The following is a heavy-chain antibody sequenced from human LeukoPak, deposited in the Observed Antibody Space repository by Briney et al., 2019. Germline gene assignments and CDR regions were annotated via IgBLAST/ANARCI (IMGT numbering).Heavy chain of an antibody. CDR3: AREGLYDILTGYYN. Sequence: AXVKVSCKASGXTFTGYYMHWVRQAPGQGLEWMGWINPNSGGTNYEQKFQGRVTMTRDTSISTAYMELSRLRSDDTAVYYCAREGLYDILTGYYNWGQGTLVTVSS. J-gene: IGHJ4*02. CDR2: INPNSGGT. D-gene: IGHD3-9*01. V-gene: IGHV1-2*02. CDR1: GXTFTGYY.